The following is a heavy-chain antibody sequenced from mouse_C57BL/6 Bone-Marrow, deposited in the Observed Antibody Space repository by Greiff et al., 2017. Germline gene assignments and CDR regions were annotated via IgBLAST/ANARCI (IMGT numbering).Heavy chain of an antibody. V-gene: IGHV5-6*01. D-gene: IGHD2-3*01. CDR1: GFTFSSYG. CDR2: ISSGGSYT. J-gene: IGHJ2*01. CDR3: ARWGLLYYFDY. Sequence: EVKLVESGGDLVKPGGSLKLSCAASGFTFSSYGMSWVRQTPDKRLEWVATISSGGSYTYYPDSVKGRFTISRDNAKNTLYLQMSSLKSEDTAMCYCARWGLLYYFDYWGQGTTLTVSS.